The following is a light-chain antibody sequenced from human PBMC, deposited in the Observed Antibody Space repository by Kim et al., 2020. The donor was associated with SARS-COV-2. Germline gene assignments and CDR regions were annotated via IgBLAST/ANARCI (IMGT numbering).Light chain of an antibody. CDR3: QHYGDSPLYT. CDR1: QSVNSEY. J-gene: IGKJ2*01. V-gene: IGKV3-20*01. CDR2: GAS. Sequence: SPGKTPTLSCRASQSVNSEYLAWYQQKPGQAPRVLIYGASRRSTGIPDRFSGSGSGTDFTLSISRLEPEDFAVYYCQHYGDSPLYTFGQGTKLEI.